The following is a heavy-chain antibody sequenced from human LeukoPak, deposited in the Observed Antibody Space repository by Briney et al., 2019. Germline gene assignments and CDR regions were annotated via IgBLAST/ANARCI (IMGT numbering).Heavy chain of an antibody. D-gene: IGHD6-13*01. CDR2: INPNSGGT. V-gene: IGHV1-2*02. CDR3: ARAGGLSSSWYDNYDDYGMDV. CDR1: GYTFTGYY. Sequence: GASVKVSCKASGYTFTGYYMHWVRQAPGQGLEWMGWINPNSGGTNYAQKFQGRVTMTRDTSISTAYMELSRLRSDDTAAYYCARAGGLSSSWYDNYDDYGMDVWGQGTTVTVSS. J-gene: IGHJ6*02.